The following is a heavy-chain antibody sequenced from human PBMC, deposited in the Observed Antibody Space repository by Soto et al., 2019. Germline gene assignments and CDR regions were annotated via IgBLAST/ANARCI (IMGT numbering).Heavy chain of an antibody. Sequence: SQTLSLTSAITVDSVSGNTAACNWIRSSPSRGLEWLGRTYYRSNWRHDYAVSVKSRFTVNPDTSKNHFSLQLNSVTPDDTAVYYCARGVAGSGFDRWGQGTLGT. CDR2: TYYRSNWRH. CDR3: ARGVAGSGFDR. D-gene: IGHD6-19*01. CDR1: VDSVSGNTAA. J-gene: IGHJ4*02. V-gene: IGHV6-1*01.